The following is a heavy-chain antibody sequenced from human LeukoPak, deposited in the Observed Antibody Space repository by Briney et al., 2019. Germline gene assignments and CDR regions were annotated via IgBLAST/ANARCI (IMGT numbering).Heavy chain of an antibody. J-gene: IGHJ4*02. CDR3: ARARYCGGDCYSSPFDY. V-gene: IGHV4-34*01. CDR2: INHSGST. Sequence: SETLSLTCAVYGGSFSGYYWSWIRQPPGKGLEWIGEINHSGSTNYNPSLKSRVTISVDTSKNQFSLKLSSVTAADTAVYYCARARYCGGDCYSSPFDYWGQGTLVTVSS. CDR1: GGSFSGYY. D-gene: IGHD2-21*02.